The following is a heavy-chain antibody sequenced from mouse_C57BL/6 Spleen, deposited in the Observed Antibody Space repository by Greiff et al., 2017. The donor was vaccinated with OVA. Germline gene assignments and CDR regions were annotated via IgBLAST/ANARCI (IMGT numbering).Heavy chain of an antibody. V-gene: IGHV1-54*01. Sequence: VQLQQSGAELVRPGTSVKVSCKASGYAFTNYLIEWVKQRPGKGLGWIGVINPGSGGTNYNGKFKGKATLTADKSSSTAYMQLSSLTSEDSAVYFCARGGGGYYPSWSFDVWGTGTTVTVSS. CDR2: INPGSGGT. D-gene: IGHD2-3*01. CDR3: ARGGGGYYPSWSFDV. J-gene: IGHJ1*03. CDR1: GYAFTNYL.